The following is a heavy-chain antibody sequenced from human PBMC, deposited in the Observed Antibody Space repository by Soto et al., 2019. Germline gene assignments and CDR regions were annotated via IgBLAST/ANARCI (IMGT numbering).Heavy chain of an antibody. CDR3: ARDFYDSVGYTWFDY. J-gene: IGHJ5*01. CDR1: GDTSTSYY. Sequence: PXATLSLTCTVSGDTSTSYYWGWIRQAPGKGLEWIGHIHNSVTSTHNPSLNGRVTISIDMSKKQFSLKLTSLTSADTAVYYCARDFYDSVGYTWFDYWRQGTLVTVSS. D-gene: IGHD3-22*01. V-gene: IGHV4-59*01. CDR2: IHNSVTS.